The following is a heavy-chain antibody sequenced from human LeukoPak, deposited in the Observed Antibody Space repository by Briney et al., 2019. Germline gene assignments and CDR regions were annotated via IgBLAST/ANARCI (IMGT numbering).Heavy chain of an antibody. CDR2: ISFDGSNK. CDR1: GFTFSISA. J-gene: IGHJ4*02. D-gene: IGHD1-20*01. CDR3: ATLTGTTGSDDY. V-gene: IGHV3-30*04. Sequence: GGSLRLSCAASGFTFSISAMHWFRQAPGKGLEWVAVISFDGSNKYYADSVKGRFTVSRDNSKSTLFLQMSTLRAEDTAVYYCATLTGTTGSDDYWGQGTLVTVSS.